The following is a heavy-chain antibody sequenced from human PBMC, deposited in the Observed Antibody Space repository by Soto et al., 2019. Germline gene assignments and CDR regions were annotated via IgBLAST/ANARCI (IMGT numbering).Heavy chain of an antibody. V-gene: IGHV3-74*01. Sequence: GGSLRLSXATSGFTFSDYWIHWVRQVPGEGLVWVSRIDGYGTNTDYAESVRGRFTISRDSAKSTAFLQMDSLRVEDTAVYHCVTLGFVGEGDFWGQGILVTVSS. J-gene: IGHJ4*02. CDR2: IDGYGTNT. CDR1: GFTFSDYW. D-gene: IGHD1-26*01. CDR3: VTLGFVGEGDF.